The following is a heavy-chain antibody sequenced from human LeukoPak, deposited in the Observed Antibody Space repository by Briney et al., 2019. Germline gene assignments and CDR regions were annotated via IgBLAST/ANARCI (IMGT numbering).Heavy chain of an antibody. D-gene: IGHD4-17*01. CDR1: GFTFSGYA. V-gene: IGHV3-30*04. Sequence: GRSLRLSCAASGFTFSGYAMHWVRQAPGKGLEWVAVISYDGSNKYYADSVKGRFTISRDNTKNTLYLQMNSLRAEDTAVYYCVRVDYGDYFDGPDYWGQGTLVTVSS. J-gene: IGHJ4*02. CDR3: VRVDYGDYFDGPDY. CDR2: ISYDGSNK.